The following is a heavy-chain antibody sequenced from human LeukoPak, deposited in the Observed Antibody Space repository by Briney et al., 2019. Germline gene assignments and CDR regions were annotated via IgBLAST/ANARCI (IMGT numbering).Heavy chain of an antibody. V-gene: IGHV4-59*01. Sequence: SETLSLTCTVSGVSISSYDWTWIRQPPGEGLEWIGYIYYRGSTNYNPSLKSRVTISVDTSKNQFSLKLSSVTAADTAVYYCARALQPGVYAFDIWGQGTMVTVSS. J-gene: IGHJ3*02. CDR3: ARALQPGVYAFDI. CDR2: IYYRGST. CDR1: GVSISSYD. D-gene: IGHD6-13*01.